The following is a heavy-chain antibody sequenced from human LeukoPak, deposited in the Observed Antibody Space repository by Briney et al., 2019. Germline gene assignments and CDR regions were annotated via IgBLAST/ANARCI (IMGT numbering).Heavy chain of an antibody. CDR1: GYTFTGHY. V-gene: IGHV1-2*06. J-gene: IGHJ4*02. D-gene: IGHD6-19*01. CDR2: INPNSGGT. Sequence: ASVKVSCKASGYTFTGHYLHWVRQAPGQGLEWMGRINPNSGGTNSAQKFQGRVTITRDTSISTAYMELSRLRFDDTAVYYCARLAVPYRFDYWGQGTLVTVSS. CDR3: ARLAVPYRFDY.